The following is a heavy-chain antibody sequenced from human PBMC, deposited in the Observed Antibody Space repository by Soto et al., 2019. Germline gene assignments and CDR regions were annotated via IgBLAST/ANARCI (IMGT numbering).Heavy chain of an antibody. Sequence: QLQLQESGPGLVKPSETLSLTCTVSGGSISSSNYYWGWIRQPPGKGLEWIGTIYYSGSTYYNPSLKSRVTISVDTSKNQFSLKLSSVTAADTAVYYCARHPPIDHRSGTGGWLDPWGQGTLVTVSS. D-gene: IGHD1-26*01. J-gene: IGHJ5*02. V-gene: IGHV4-39*01. CDR2: IYYSGST. CDR1: GGSISSSNYY. CDR3: ARHPPIDHRSGTGGWLDP.